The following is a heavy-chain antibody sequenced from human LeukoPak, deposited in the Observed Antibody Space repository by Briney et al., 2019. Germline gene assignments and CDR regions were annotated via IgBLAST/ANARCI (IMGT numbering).Heavy chain of an antibody. CDR1: GGSISSSSHY. CDR3: ARQGRDPAQTGSAFDI. D-gene: IGHD1-26*01. V-gene: IGHV4-39*01. Sequence: PSETLSLTCTVSGGSISSSSHYWAWIRQPPGKGLEWIANIYYSGSTYYNPSLKSRVTISVDTSKNQFSLKLSSVTAADTAVYYCARQGRDPAQTGSAFDIWGQGTMVTVSS. CDR2: IYYSGST. J-gene: IGHJ3*02.